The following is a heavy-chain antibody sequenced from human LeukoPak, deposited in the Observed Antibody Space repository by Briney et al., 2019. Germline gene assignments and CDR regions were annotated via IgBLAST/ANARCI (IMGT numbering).Heavy chain of an antibody. CDR2: INHSGST. CDR3: ARGDIVGATEFDY. J-gene: IGHJ4*02. Sequence: SETLSLTCAVYGGSFSGYYWSWIRQPPGKGLEWIGEINHSGSTNYNPSLKSRVTISVDTSKNQFSLKLSSVTAADTAVYYCARGDIVGATEFDYWGQGTLVTVSS. CDR1: GGSFSGYY. D-gene: IGHD1-26*01. V-gene: IGHV4-34*01.